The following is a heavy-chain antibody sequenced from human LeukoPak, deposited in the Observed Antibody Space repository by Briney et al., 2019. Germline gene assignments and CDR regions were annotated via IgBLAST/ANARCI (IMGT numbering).Heavy chain of an antibody. CDR1: GGSFSGYY. J-gene: IGHJ6*03. Sequence: KASETLSLTCAVYGGSFSGYYWSWIRQPPGKGLEWIGEINHSGSTNYNPSLKSRVTISVDTSKNQFSLKLSSVTAADTAVYYCARLRGYCSSTSCLYMDVWGKGTTVTVSS. V-gene: IGHV4-34*01. CDR3: ARLRGYCSSTSCLYMDV. CDR2: INHSGST. D-gene: IGHD2-2*01.